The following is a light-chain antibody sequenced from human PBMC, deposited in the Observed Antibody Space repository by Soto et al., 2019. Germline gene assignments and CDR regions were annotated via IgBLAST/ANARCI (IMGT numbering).Light chain of an antibody. V-gene: IGKV3-20*01. CDR1: QIVSSTY. J-gene: IGKJ4*01. CDR2: DAS. Sequence: EIVLTQSSGTLSLSPGERATLSCRASQIVSSTYLAWFQQKPGQAPRLLIYDASTRATGIPDRFSGSGSGTDFTLTISGLEPEDFALYYCQKYGVTPPNTFCGGTKVEV. CDR3: QKYGVTPPNT.